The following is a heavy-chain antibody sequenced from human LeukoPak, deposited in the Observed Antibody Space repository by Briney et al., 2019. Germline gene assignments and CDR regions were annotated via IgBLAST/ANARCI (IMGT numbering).Heavy chain of an antibody. CDR1: GFSFSDHF. CDR3: AKDRYSGSRGYFDY. J-gene: IGHJ4*02. D-gene: IGHD1-26*01. V-gene: IGHV3-7*01. CDR2: IKGDGSEK. Sequence: GGSLRLSCAASGFSFSDHFVDWVRQAPGKGLEWVAIIKGDGSEKYYVDSVKGRFTISRDNSKNTLYLQMNSLRAEDTAVYYCAKDRYSGSRGYFDYWGQGTLVTVSS.